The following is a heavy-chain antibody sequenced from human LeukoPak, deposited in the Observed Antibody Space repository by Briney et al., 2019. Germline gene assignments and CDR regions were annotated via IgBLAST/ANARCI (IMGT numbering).Heavy chain of an antibody. D-gene: IGHD2-21*02. CDR1: GGSISSGGYS. J-gene: IGHJ3*02. CDR2: IYHSGST. Sequence: SETLSLTCAVSGGSISSGGYSWSWIRQPPGKGLEWIGYIYHSGSTYYNPFLKSRVTISVDRSKNQFSLKLSSVTAADTAVYYCARGGDADAFDIWGQGTMVTVSS. V-gene: IGHV4-30-2*01. CDR3: ARGGDADAFDI.